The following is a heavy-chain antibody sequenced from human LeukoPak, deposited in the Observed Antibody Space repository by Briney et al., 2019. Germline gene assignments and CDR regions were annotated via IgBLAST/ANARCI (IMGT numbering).Heavy chain of an antibody. J-gene: IGHJ4*02. D-gene: IGHD2-15*01. CDR2: IKQDGSEK. CDR1: GFTFSSYS. Sequence: PGGSLRLSCAASGFTFSSYSMSWVRQAPGKGLEWVANIKQDGSEKYYVDSVKGRFTISRDNAKNSLYLQMNSLRAEDTAVYYCARGAEDIVVVVAALYFDYWGQGTLVTVSS. V-gene: IGHV3-7*04. CDR3: ARGAEDIVVVVAALYFDY.